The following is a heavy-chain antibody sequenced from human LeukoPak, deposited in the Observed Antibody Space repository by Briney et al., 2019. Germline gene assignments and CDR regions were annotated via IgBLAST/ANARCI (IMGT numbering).Heavy chain of an antibody. CDR3: ARGIVGSRDFYFRYYFDY. Sequence: PSETLSLTCTVSGGSISSGSYYWGWIRQPPGKGLEWIGSIYYSGSTYYNPSLKSRVTISVDTSKNQFSLKLSSVTAADTAVYFCARGIVGSRDFYFRYYFDYWGQGTLVTVSS. D-gene: IGHD3/OR15-3a*01. J-gene: IGHJ4*02. CDR1: GGSISSGSYY. V-gene: IGHV4-39*07. CDR2: IYYSGST.